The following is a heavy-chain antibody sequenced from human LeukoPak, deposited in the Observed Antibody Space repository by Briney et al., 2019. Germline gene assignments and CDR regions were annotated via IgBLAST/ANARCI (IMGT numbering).Heavy chain of an antibody. J-gene: IGHJ4*02. Sequence: GGSLRLSCAASGLTFSNYAMNWVRQASGRGLEWVSGITDSGRKTYYADSVKGRLSIPRDNSKNTVYLQMSDLRAEDTAVYYCAKITKATTPNYWGQGTLVTVSS. CDR3: AKITKATTPNY. D-gene: IGHD4-17*01. CDR2: ITDSGRKT. V-gene: IGHV3-23*01. CDR1: GLTFSNYA.